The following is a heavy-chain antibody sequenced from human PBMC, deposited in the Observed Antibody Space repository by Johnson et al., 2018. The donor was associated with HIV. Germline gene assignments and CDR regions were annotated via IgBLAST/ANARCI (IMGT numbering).Heavy chain of an antibody. Sequence: QVQLVESGGGVVQPGRSLRLSCAASGFTFSSYGMHWVRQAPGKGLEWVAVIWYDGSSKYYADSVKGRFTISRDNSKNTLYLQMNSLRAEDTAVYHCAREGAWEVRPGAFDIWGQGTTVTVSS. J-gene: IGHJ3*02. CDR1: GFTFSSYG. CDR3: AREGAWEVRPGAFDI. CDR2: IWYDGSSK. D-gene: IGHD1-26*01. V-gene: IGHV3-33*01.